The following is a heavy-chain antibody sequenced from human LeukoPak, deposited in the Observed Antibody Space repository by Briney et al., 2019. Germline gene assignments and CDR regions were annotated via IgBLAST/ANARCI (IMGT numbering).Heavy chain of an antibody. V-gene: IGHV3-23*01. CDR2: ITVSAGST. J-gene: IGHJ4*02. CDR1: GFTFSSYA. CDR3: AKVGSERRLNGNVDY. Sequence: GGSLRLSCAASGFTFSSYALSWVRQAPGKGLEWVSSITVSAGSTYYADSVKGRFSFSRDNSKNTLYLQMNSLRAEDTAVYYCAKVGSERRLNGNVDYWGQGTLVTVSS. D-gene: IGHD1-26*01.